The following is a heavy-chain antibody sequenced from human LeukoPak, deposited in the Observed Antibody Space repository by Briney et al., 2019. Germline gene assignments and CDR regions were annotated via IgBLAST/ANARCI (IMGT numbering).Heavy chain of an antibody. CDR2: IYYSGST. CDR1: GGSISSYY. Sequence: SETLSLTCTVSGGSISSYYWSWIRQPPGKGLEWIGYIYYSGSTNYNPSLKSRVTISVDTSKNQFSLKLSSVTAADTAVHYCARESGPGMDVWGQGTTVTVSS. J-gene: IGHJ6*02. CDR3: ARESGPGMDV. D-gene: IGHD6-25*01. V-gene: IGHV4-59*01.